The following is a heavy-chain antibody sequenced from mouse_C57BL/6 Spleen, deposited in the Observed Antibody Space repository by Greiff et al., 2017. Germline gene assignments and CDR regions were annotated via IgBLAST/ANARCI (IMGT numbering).Heavy chain of an antibody. Sequence: EVQVVESGGGLVKPGGSLKLSCAASGFTFSSYTMSWVRQTPEKRLEWVATISGGGGNTYYPDSVKGRFTISRDNAKNTLYLQMSSLRSEDTALYYCASSNYDLYAMDYWGQGTSVTVSS. CDR3: ASSNYDLYAMDY. V-gene: IGHV5-9*01. CDR1: GFTFSSYT. J-gene: IGHJ4*01. CDR2: ISGGGGNT. D-gene: IGHD2-5*01.